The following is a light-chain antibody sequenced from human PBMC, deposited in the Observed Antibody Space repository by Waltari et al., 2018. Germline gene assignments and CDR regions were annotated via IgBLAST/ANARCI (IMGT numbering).Light chain of an antibody. J-gene: IGKJ1*01. CDR3: QQYEIWPRT. V-gene: IGKV3-15*01. CDR2: GAS. CDR1: RSVGSN. Sequence: DTVMTQSPATLSVSPGERATLSCRASRSVGSNLAWYQQKPGQAPRLLIYGASTRATGIPARFSGSGSGTEFTLTITSLQSEDFAVYYCQQYEIWPRTFGQGTKVEIK.